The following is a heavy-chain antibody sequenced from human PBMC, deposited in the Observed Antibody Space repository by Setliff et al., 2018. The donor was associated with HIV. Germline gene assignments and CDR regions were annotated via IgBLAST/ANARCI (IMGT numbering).Heavy chain of an antibody. CDR3: AKSQVRYSSGWFFFDY. Sequence: SWIRQAPGKGLEWVGFITRKSYGETTEYAASVKGRFIISRDDSKSIAYLQINSLRAEDTAVYYCAKSQVRYSSGWFFFDYWGQGTLVTVSS. D-gene: IGHD6-19*01. J-gene: IGHJ4*02. V-gene: IGHV3-49*02. CDR2: ITRKSYGETT.